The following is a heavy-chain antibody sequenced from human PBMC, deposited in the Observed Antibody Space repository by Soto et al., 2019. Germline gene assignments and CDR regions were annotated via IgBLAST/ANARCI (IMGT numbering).Heavy chain of an antibody. CDR2: ISAYNGNT. Sequence: ASVKVSCKASGYTFTSYGISWVRQAPGQGLEWMGWISAYNGNTKYAQKLQGRVTMTTDTSTSTAYMELRSLRSDDTAVYYCARSPLLRFLEWLLFLDYWGQGTLVTVSS. CDR1: GYTFTSYG. V-gene: IGHV1-18*01. CDR3: ARSPLLRFLEWLLFLDY. J-gene: IGHJ4*02. D-gene: IGHD3-3*01.